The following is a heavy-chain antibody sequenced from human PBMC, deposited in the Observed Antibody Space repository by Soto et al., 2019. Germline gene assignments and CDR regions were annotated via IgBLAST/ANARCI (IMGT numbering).Heavy chain of an antibody. CDR1: GGSISSDYYC. Sequence: QVQLQESGPGLVKPSQTLSLTCTVSGGSISSDYYCWSWIRQSPEKGLEWIGHISNSVNTYSNPSLSSRVTISVDTSKNHFSLKLTSVTAADTAVYYCARGPSGDKVDNWGQGTLVTVSS. V-gene: IGHV4-30-4*01. CDR3: ARGPSGDKVDN. D-gene: IGHD7-27*01. CDR2: ISNSVNT. J-gene: IGHJ4*02.